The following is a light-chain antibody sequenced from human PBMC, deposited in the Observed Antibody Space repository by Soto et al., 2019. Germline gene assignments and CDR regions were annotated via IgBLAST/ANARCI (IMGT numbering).Light chain of an antibody. Sequence: DIQMTQSPSTLSASVGDRVTITFRASQSISNWLAWYQQKPGEAPKLLIYKASNLENGVPSRFSGSGSGTEFTLTISSLQSDDFATYYCQQYNSYSWTFGQGTKVDI. J-gene: IGKJ1*01. CDR1: QSISNW. CDR3: QQYNSYSWT. CDR2: KAS. V-gene: IGKV1-5*03.